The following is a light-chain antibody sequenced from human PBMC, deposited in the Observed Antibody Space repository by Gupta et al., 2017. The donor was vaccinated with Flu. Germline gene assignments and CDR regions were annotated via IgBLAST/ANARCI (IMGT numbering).Light chain of an antibody. CDR2: AAS. CDR3: PQSYSNPT. Sequence: DIQMTQSPSSLSASVGDRVTITCRASQSISSYLNWYQQKPGKAPKLLIYAASSLQSGVPSRFSGSGSGTDFTLTSSRRQPEDFANYYCPQSYSNPTFGHGTKVDIK. V-gene: IGKV1-39*01. CDR1: QSISSY. J-gene: IGKJ3*01.